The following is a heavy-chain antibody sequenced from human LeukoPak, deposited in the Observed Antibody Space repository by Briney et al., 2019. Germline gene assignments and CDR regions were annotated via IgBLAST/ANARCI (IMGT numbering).Heavy chain of an antibody. Sequence: PSDTLSLTCTVSGGSVTDYYWSWLRHPPGKALEWIGYIYYNRNTNYNPSLKSRVTISVDTSKNQFSLRLSSVTAADTAIYNCARHRYYGSGGDWYFDLWGRGTLVTVS. CDR2: IYYNRNT. CDR1: GGSVTDYY. D-gene: IGHD3-10*01. CDR3: ARHRYYGSGGDWYFDL. V-gene: IGHV4-59*02. J-gene: IGHJ2*01.